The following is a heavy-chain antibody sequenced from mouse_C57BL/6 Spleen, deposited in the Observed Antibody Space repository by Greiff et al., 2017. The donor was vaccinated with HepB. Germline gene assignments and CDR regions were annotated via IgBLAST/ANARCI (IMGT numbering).Heavy chain of an antibody. CDR1: GYSFTGYF. Sequence: VQLQQSGPELVKPGDSVKISCKASGYSFTGYFMNWVMQSHGKSLEWIGRINPYNGDTFYNQKFKGKATVTVDKSSSTAHIELRSLTSEDSAVYYCARLTYYFDYWGQGTTLTVSS. D-gene: IGHD4-1*01. CDR2: INPYNGDT. CDR3: ARLTYYFDY. V-gene: IGHV1-20*01. J-gene: IGHJ2*01.